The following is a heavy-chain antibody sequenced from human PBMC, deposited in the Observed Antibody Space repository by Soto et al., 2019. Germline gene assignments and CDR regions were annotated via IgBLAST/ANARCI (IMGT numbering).Heavy chain of an antibody. D-gene: IGHD2-15*01. CDR1: GGSFSSYY. CDR2: VTPSVSS. J-gene: IGHJ3*01. V-gene: IGHV4-34*01. CDR3: TTSGRRWPDSFDV. Sequence: PSETLSLTCAVYGGSFSSYYWNWVRQPPGKGLEWIGEVTPSVSSNYNPSLKSRVTISKDTSKNQFSLEVSSVTAADTALYYCTTSGRRWPDSFDVWGQGTTVTVSS.